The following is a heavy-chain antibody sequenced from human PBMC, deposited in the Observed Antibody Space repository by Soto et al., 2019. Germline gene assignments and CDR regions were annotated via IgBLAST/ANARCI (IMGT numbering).Heavy chain of an antibody. D-gene: IGHD6-13*01. CDR1: GFTFSSYA. J-gene: IGHJ4*02. Sequence: GGSLRLSCAASGFTFSSYAMSWVRQAPGKGLEWVSAISGSGGSTYYADSVKGRFTISRDNSKNTLYLQMNSLRAEDTAVYYCAKSNPPQTAAADLSLDYWGQGTLVTVSS. CDR2: ISGSGGST. V-gene: IGHV3-23*01. CDR3: AKSNPPQTAAADLSLDY.